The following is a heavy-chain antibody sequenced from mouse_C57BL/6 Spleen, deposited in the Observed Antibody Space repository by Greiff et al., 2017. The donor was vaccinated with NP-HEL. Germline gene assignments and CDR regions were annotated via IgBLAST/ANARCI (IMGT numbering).Heavy chain of an antibody. D-gene: IGHD2-5*01. J-gene: IGHJ2*01. CDR2: IRSKSNNYAT. CDR1: GFSFNTYA. Sequence: GGGLVQPKGSLKLSCAVSGFSFNTYAMIWVGQAPGKGLEWVARIRSKSNNYATYYADSVKDRFTISRDDSESMLYLQMNNLKTEDRAMYYCVGSNFLGDWGQGTTLTVSS. CDR3: VGSNFLGD. V-gene: IGHV10-1*01.